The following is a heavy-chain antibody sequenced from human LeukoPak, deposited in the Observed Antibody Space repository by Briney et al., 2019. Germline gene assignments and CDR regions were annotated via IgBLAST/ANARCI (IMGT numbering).Heavy chain of an antibody. V-gene: IGHV1-18*01. CDR1: GYTFTSYD. CDR3: ARSRRELPDHLYFDY. D-gene: IGHD1-26*01. J-gene: IGHJ4*02. Sequence: ASVKVSCKASGYTFTSYDISWVRQAPGQGLERMGWISAYNGNTNYAQKFQGRLTITADKSTSTAYMELSSLRSEDTAVYYCARSRRELPDHLYFDYWGQGTLVTVSS. CDR2: ISAYNGNT.